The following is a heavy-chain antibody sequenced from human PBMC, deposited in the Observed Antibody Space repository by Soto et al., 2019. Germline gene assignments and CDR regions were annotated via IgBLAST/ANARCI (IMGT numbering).Heavy chain of an antibody. J-gene: IGHJ5*02. CDR2: IYYSGST. D-gene: IGHD3-9*01. V-gene: IGHV4-31*03. CDR3: ARHERYFDWSAGTNWFDP. CDR1: GGSISSGGYY. Sequence: SETLYLTCTVSGGSISSGGYYWSWIRQHPGKGLEWIGYIYYSGSTYYNPSLKSRVTISVDTSKNQFSLKLSSVTAADTAVYYCARHERYFDWSAGTNWFDPWGQGTLVTVSS.